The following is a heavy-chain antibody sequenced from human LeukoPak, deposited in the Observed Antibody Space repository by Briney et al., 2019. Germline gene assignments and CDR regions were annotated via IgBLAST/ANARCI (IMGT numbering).Heavy chain of an antibody. D-gene: IGHD5-18*01. Sequence: RGESLKISCKGSGYSFTSYWFGWVRQMPGKGLEGMGIIYPGDSDTRYSPSFQGQVTISADKSISTAYLQWSSLKASDTAMYYCARTTAMVTRPFDYWGQGTLVTVSS. V-gene: IGHV5-51*01. CDR2: IYPGDSDT. CDR1: GYSFTSYW. CDR3: ARTTAMVTRPFDY. J-gene: IGHJ4*02.